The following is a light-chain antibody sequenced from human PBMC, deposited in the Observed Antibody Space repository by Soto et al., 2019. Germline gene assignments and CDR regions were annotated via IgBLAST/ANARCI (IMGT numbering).Light chain of an antibody. CDR3: QEYSKWPLFT. CDR1: QSVGRN. J-gene: IGKJ3*01. CDR2: AAS. Sequence: EIVVTQSPGILSVSPGDRATLSCRASQSVGRNLAWYQQKPGQAPTLLIYAASTRATGLPARFSGSGSGTXXXXXXSXXXXXDXAVYYCQEYSKWPLFTFGPGTRVDIK. V-gene: IGKV3-15*01.